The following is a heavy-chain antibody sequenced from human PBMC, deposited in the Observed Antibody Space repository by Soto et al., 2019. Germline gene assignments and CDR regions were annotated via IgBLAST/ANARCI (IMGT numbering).Heavy chain of an antibody. Sequence: GSLRLSCAASGFTFSTYNMNWVRQAPGKGLEWVSYISSSSSTIYYADSVKGRFTISRDNAKNSLYLQMNSLRAEDTAVYYCARTRALNTGGIWGQGTLVTVSS. CDR1: GFTFSTYN. CDR3: ARTRALNTGGI. V-gene: IGHV3-48*01. D-gene: IGHD2-2*02. CDR2: ISSSSSTI. J-gene: IGHJ4*02.